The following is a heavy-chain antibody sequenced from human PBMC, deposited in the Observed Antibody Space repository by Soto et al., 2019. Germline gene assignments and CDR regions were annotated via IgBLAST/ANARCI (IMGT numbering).Heavy chain of an antibody. D-gene: IGHD2-21*02. CDR2: IFYAWDT. Sequence: PSQTLSLTCAVSGYSITSGYYWGWIRQPPGKGPEWIGSIFYAWDTYYNPSLKSRVEISLDGSQNQFSLNLRSVTAADTAVYYCAREGDDRTWFEPWGPGTLVTVSS. J-gene: IGHJ5*02. V-gene: IGHV4-28*03. CDR1: GYSITSGYY. CDR3: AREGDDRTWFEP.